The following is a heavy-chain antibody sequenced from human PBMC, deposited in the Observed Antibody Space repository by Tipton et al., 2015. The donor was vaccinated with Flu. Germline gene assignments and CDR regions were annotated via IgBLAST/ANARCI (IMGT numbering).Heavy chain of an antibody. D-gene: IGHD4-11*01. CDR3: ARRDYSNYVSEPHNWFDP. CDR1: GDSIGSPYF. CDR2: VHRSGNG. V-gene: IGHV4-38-2*01. Sequence: TLSLTCSVSGDSIGSPYFWGWIRKPPGGGLEWIGNVHRSGNGYYKPTLKSRVSISVDTSKNQFSLEMTSVTAADTAVYYWARRDYSNYVSEPHNWFDPWGQRILVTVSS. J-gene: IGHJ5*01.